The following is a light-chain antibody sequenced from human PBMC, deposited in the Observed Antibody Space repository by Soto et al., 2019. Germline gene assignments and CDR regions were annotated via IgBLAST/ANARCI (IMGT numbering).Light chain of an antibody. CDR1: SGSIASNY. Sequence: NFMLTQPHSVSESPGKTVTISCTRSSGSIASNYVQWNQQRPGSAPTTVIYEDNQRPSGVPDRFSGSIDTSSNSASLTISGLKTEDEADCYCQSNDYSNQLVFGGGTKLTVL. CDR2: EDN. V-gene: IGLV6-57*04. J-gene: IGLJ2*01. CDR3: QSNDYSNQLV.